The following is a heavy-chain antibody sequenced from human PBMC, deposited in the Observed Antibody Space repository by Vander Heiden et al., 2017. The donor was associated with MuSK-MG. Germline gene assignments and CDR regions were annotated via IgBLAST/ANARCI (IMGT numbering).Heavy chain of an antibody. CDR1: GFTFSGHV. CDR3: ARDVPYDSSHNYPDH. Sequence: EVQLLESGGRLVQPGASLRLSCAISGFTFSGHVMSWIRQAPGKGLEWVSAIGASGDYTIYPDSGKGRFTVSRDNSKDTLYMQMSRLRVEDTAVYYCARDVPYDSSHNYPDHWGQGTLVTVSS. CDR2: IGASGDYT. D-gene: IGHD3-22*01. J-gene: IGHJ5*02. V-gene: IGHV3-23*01.